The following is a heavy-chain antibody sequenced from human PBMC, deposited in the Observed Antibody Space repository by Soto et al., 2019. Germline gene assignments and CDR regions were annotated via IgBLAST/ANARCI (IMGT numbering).Heavy chain of an antibody. CDR1: GFTFSNYG. D-gene: IGHD6-13*01. CDR2: ISYDGSNK. Sequence: PGRSLRLSCAASGFTFSNYGMHLVRQAQGKGLEWVAVISYDGSNKYYADSVKGRFTISRDNSKNTLYLQMNSLRAEDTAVYYCAKERYSSRSPDFDYWGQGTLVTVS. V-gene: IGHV3-30*18. J-gene: IGHJ4*02. CDR3: AKERYSSRSPDFDY.